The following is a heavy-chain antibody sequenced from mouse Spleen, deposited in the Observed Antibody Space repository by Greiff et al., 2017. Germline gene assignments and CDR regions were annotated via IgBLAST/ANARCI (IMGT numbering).Heavy chain of an antibody. Sequence: EVQLQESGPGMVKPSQSLSLTCTVTGYSITSGYDWHWIRHFPGNKLEWMGYISYSGSTNYNPSLKSRISITHDTSKNHFFLKLNSVTTEDTATYYCARGYYDYDLAWFAYWGQGTLVTVSA. D-gene: IGHD2-4*01. CDR1: GYSITSGYD. J-gene: IGHJ3*01. V-gene: IGHV3-1*01. CDR3: ARGYYDYDLAWFAY. CDR2: ISYSGST.